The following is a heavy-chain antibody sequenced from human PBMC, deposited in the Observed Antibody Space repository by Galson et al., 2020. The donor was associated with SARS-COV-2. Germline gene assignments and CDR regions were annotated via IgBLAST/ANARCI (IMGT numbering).Heavy chain of an antibody. CDR2: IYWDDDK. J-gene: IGHJ3*01. Sequence: KMSGPTLVKPTQPLTLTCNFSGFSLSLTGVGVGWIRQPPGQALEWLALIYWDDDKRYRPSLKSRLTITKDTSKNEVVLTMANMDPVDTGTYYCAHKPPGGPVADAFDVWGRGTMVTVSS. CDR1: GFSLSLTGVG. D-gene: IGHD3-10*01. CDR3: AHKPPGGPVADAFDV. V-gene: IGHV2-5*02.